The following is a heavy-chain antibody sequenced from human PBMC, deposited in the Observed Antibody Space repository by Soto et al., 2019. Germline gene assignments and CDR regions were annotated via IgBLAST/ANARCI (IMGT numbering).Heavy chain of an antibody. D-gene: IGHD2-21*02. CDR2: IWYEGLNI. CDR3: ARAGPYCGSDCYPWAFDV. Sequence: QVQLVESGGGVVQPGTSLRLSCAASGFTFSTYGMHWVRQTPGKGLEWVAIIWYEGLNIYYADSVKGRFTISRDDSKNTVYLERNSRRPGDKAVYYCARAGPYCGSDCYPWAFDVWGHGTVVTVSS. V-gene: IGHV3-33*01. CDR1: GFTFSTYG. J-gene: IGHJ3*01.